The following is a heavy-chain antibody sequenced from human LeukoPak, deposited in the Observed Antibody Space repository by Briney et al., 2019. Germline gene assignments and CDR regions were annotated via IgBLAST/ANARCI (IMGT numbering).Heavy chain of an antibody. D-gene: IGHD6-13*01. CDR1: GYTFTGYY. V-gene: IGHV1-2*02. CDR3: ARDLGPHSSSWYSDWFDP. Sequence: GASVKVSCKASGYTFTGYYMHWVRQAPGQGLEWMGWINPNSGGTNYAQKFQGRVTMTRDTSISTAYMELSRLRSDDTAVYYCARDLGPHSSSWYSDWFDPWGQGTLVTVSS. CDR2: INPNSGGT. J-gene: IGHJ5*02.